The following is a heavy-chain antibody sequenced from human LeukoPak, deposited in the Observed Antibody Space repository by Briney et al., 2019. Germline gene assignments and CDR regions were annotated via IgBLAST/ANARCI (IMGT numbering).Heavy chain of an antibody. J-gene: IGHJ3*02. V-gene: IGHV4-59*01. CDR1: GGSISSYY. Sequence: SETLSLTCTVSGGSISSYYWSWIRQPPGKGLEWIGYIYYSGSTNYNPSLKSRVTISVDTSKNQFSLKLSSVTAADTAVYYCARGAVYFDDAFDIWGQGIMVTVSS. CDR2: IYYSGST. D-gene: IGHD3-22*01. CDR3: ARGAVYFDDAFDI.